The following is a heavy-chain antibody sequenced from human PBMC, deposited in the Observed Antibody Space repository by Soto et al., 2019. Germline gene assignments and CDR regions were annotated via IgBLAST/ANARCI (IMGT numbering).Heavy chain of an antibody. CDR1: GDSISSNNPS. J-gene: IGHJ5*02. D-gene: IGHD5-18*01. CDR2: ISYSGTT. CDR3: ARGRGYSYGLDP. Sequence: SASLSLTCTVSGDSISSNNPSFSWLRQPPGEGLEWIGFISYSGTTSYSPSLKSRVAISLDTSKNQFSLSLSSVTAADTAVYYCARGRGYSYGLDPWGQGTLVTVS. V-gene: IGHV4-30-4*01.